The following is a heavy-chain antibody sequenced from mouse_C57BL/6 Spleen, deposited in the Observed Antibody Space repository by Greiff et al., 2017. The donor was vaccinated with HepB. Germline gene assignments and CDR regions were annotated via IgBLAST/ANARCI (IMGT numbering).Heavy chain of an antibody. V-gene: IGHV1-59*01. CDR1: GYTFTSYW. J-gene: IGHJ2*01. Sequence: QVQLKQPGAELVRPGTSVKLSCKASGYTFTSYWMHWVKQRPGQGLEWIGVIDPSDSYTNYNQKFKGKATLTVDTSSSTAYMQLSSLTSEDSAVYYCARGGLNFDYWGQGTTLTVSS. CDR3: ARGGLNFDY. CDR2: IDPSDSYT.